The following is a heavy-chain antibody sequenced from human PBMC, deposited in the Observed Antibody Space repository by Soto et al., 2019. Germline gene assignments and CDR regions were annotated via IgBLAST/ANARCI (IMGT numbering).Heavy chain of an antibody. Sequence: QVQLVQSGAEVKKPGASVKVSCKVSGYTLTELSMHWVRQAPGKGLEWMGGFDPEDGETIYEQKFQARVTMTEDTPIDTAYVELSSLRSEDTAGYYCATCVPLRWYDFWSGSLTNWFDPWGQGTLVTVSS. CDR3: ATCVPLRWYDFWSGSLTNWFDP. D-gene: IGHD3-3*01. J-gene: IGHJ5*02. CDR1: GYTLTELS. CDR2: FDPEDGET. V-gene: IGHV1-24*01.